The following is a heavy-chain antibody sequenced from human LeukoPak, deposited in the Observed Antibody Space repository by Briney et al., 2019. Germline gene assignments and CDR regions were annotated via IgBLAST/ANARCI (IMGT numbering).Heavy chain of an antibody. J-gene: IGHJ5*02. D-gene: IGHD2-2*01. CDR2: ISAYNGNT. Sequence: ASVKVSCKASGYTFTSYGISWVRQAPGQGLEWMGRISAYNGNTNYAQKLQGRVTMTTDTSTSTAYMELRSLRSDDTAVYYCARRRRNCSSTSCYFWFDPWGQGTLVTVSS. CDR3: ARRRRNCSSTSCYFWFDP. V-gene: IGHV1-18*04. CDR1: GYTFTSYG.